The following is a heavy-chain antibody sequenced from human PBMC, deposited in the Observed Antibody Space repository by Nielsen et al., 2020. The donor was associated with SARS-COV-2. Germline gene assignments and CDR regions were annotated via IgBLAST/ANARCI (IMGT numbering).Heavy chain of an antibody. V-gene: IGHV3-53*01. J-gene: IGHJ4*02. CDR3: ARDSSGTYRRVDY. CDR2: IYSGGST. Sequence: ESLKISCAASGFTVSSNYMNWVRQAPGKGLEWVSVIYSGGSTFYADSVKGRFTISRDNSKNTLYLQMNSLRAEDTAVYYCARDSSGTYRRVDYWGQGTLVTVSS. D-gene: IGHD3-22*01. CDR1: GFTVSSNY.